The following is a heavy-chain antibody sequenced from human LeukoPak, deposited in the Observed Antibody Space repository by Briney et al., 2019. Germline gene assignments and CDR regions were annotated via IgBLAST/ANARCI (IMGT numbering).Heavy chain of an antibody. V-gene: IGHV4-59*08. D-gene: IGHD3-10*01. Sequence: SETLSLTCTVSGGSISSYYWSWIRQPPGKGLEWIGYSYYSGSTNYNPSLKSRVTISVDTSKNQFSLKLSSVTAADTAVYYCARQPGLYYYGSGSYPQPYYYYGMDVWGQGTTVTVSS. CDR1: GGSISSYY. J-gene: IGHJ6*02. CDR3: ARQPGLYYYGSGSYPQPYYYYGMDV. CDR2: SYYSGST.